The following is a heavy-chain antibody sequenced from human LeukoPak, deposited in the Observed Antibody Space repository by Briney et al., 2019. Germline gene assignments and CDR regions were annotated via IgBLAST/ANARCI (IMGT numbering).Heavy chain of an antibody. J-gene: IGHJ4*02. Sequence: GGSLTLSCAASGFTFSTYAIPWVRPPPGKGLEWVSAIRPDGDRTYYANSVRGRFTISRDNSKDTVYLQINGLRVEDTAVYYCAREQSGTRGWYTVDYWGQGTLVTVSS. D-gene: IGHD6-19*01. CDR2: IRPDGDRT. CDR3: AREQSGTRGWYTVDY. V-gene: IGHV3-23*01. CDR1: GFTFSTYA.